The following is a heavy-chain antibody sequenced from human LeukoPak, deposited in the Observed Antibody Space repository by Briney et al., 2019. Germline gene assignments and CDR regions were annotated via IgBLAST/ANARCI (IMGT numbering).Heavy chain of an antibody. CDR3: VRHEHNPQFDP. CDR2: ISYSVSA. V-gene: IGHV4-39*01. D-gene: IGHD1-14*01. CDR1: GSSISSPNYY. Sequence: SETLSLTCTVSGSSISSPNYYWAWVRQPPGKGQEWIGSISYSVSAHYYPSLKSRVTISIDMSKNQFSLRLSSVTAADTAVYYCVRHEHNPQFDPWGQGTLVTVSS. J-gene: IGHJ5*02.